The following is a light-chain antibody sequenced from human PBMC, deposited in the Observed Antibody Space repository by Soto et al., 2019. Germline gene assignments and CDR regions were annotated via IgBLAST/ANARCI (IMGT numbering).Light chain of an antibody. Sequence: EIVLTQSPVTLSVSPGEGATLSCRASQSVAGDLAWSQQTPGQVPRLLIYGASTRATGVPARFRGSGSGTDFTLTISSLESGDFAVYYCQQYNNWPLTFGGGTNVEIK. CDR3: QQYNNWPLT. CDR2: GAS. V-gene: IGKV3-15*01. J-gene: IGKJ4*01. CDR1: QSVAGD.